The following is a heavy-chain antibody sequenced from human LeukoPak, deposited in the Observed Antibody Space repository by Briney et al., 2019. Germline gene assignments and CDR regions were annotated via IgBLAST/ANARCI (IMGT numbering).Heavy chain of an antibody. V-gene: IGHV3-7*01. Sequence: GGSLRLSCAASGFTFSSYWMSWVRQAPGKGLEWVANIKQDGSEKYYVDSVKGRFTISRDNAKNSLYLQMNSLRAEDTAVYYCAREHPLWECSSTSCSFFDYWGQGTLVTVSS. D-gene: IGHD2-2*01. CDR2: IKQDGSEK. J-gene: IGHJ4*02. CDR1: GFTFSSYW. CDR3: AREHPLWECSSTSCSFFDY.